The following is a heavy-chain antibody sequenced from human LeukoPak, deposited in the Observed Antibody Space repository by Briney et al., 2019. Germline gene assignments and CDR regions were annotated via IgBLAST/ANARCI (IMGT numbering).Heavy chain of an antibody. CDR2: ISSGGGST. CDR3: ARDWGSGWYFDY. D-gene: IGHD6-19*01. Sequence: PGGSLRLSCAASALTFTTHGMNWVRQAPGKGLEWVSVISSGGGSTYYADCVKGRFTISRDNKKNTLYLQMNSLRVEDTAVYYCARDWGSGWYFDYWGQGTLVTVSS. J-gene: IGHJ4*02. V-gene: IGHV3-23*01. CDR1: ALTFTTHG.